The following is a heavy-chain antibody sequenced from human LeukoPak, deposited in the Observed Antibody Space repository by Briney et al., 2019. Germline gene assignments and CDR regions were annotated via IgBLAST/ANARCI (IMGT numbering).Heavy chain of an antibody. CDR2: INPTGGST. D-gene: IGHD2-21*02. CDR1: GYTFTSYF. V-gene: IGHV1-46*01. J-gene: IGHJ3*02. CDR3: ARGRVTATDGFDI. Sequence: GASVKVSCKASGYTFTSYFIHWVRQAAGEGLEWMGIINPTGGSTRYAQKFQGRVTMTRDTSTSTVYMELSSLRSEDTAVYYCARGRVTATDGFDIWGQGTTVIVSS.